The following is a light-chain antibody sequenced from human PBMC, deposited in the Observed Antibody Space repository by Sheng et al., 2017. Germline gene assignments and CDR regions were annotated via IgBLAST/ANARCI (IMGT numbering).Light chain of an antibody. CDR2: EAS. J-gene: IGKJ2*01. CDR1: QSVNSN. Sequence: EIVMTQSPATLSMSPGERATLSCRASQSVNSNLAWYQQKPGQAPSLLIYEASTRATGIPARFSGSGSGIEFSLTISSLQSEDFAVYYCQQYNNWPPYTFGQGTKLEI. CDR3: QQYNNWPPYT. V-gene: IGKV3-15*01.